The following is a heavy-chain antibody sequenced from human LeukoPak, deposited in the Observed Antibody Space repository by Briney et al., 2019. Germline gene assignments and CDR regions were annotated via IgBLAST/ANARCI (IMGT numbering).Heavy chain of an antibody. CDR1: GGSFRGYY. V-gene: IGHV4-34*01. D-gene: IGHD3-9*01. J-gene: IGHJ6*03. CDR3: ARGRVENVLRYFDWLYYYMDV. CDR2: INHSGST. Sequence: SETLSLTCAVYGGSFRGYYWSWIRQPPGKGLEWIGEINHSGSTNYNPSLKSRVTISVDTSKNQFPLKLSSVTAADTAVYYCARGRVENVLRYFDWLYYYMDVWGKGTTVTVSS.